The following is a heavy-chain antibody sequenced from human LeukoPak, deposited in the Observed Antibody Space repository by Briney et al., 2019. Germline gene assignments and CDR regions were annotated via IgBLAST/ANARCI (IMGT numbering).Heavy chain of an antibody. CDR2: LNPNSGNT. Sequence: ASVKVSCKASGGTFSSYAISWVRQAPGQGLEWMGWLNPNSGNTGYAQKFQGRVTITRDTSISTAYLELSSLRSEDTAVYYCARGANWNARTFDYWGQGTLVTVSS. J-gene: IGHJ4*02. D-gene: IGHD1-20*01. V-gene: IGHV1-8*03. CDR3: ARGANWNARTFDY. CDR1: GGTFSSYA.